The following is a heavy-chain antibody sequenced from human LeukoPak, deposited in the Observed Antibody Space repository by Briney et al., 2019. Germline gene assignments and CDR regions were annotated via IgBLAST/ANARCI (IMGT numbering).Heavy chain of an antibody. J-gene: IGHJ4*02. D-gene: IGHD1-14*01. V-gene: IGHV1-69*13. CDR3: AREYPNLHGVDY. CDR1: GGTFSSYA. CDR2: IIPIFGTA. Sequence: SVKVSCKASGGTFSSYAISWVRQAPGQGLEWMGGIIPIFGTANYAQKFQGRVTITADESTNTAYMELSSLRSEDTAVYYCAREYPNLHGVDYWGQGTLVTVSS.